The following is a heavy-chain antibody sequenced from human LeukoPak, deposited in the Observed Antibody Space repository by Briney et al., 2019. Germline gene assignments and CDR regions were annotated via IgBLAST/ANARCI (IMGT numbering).Heavy chain of an antibody. CDR3: AKARRGIAAAGDY. CDR1: GFTFSSYS. J-gene: IGHJ4*02. Sequence: GGSLRLSCAASGFTFSSYSMNWVRQAPGKGLEWVSSISSSSSYIYYADSVKGRFTISRDNSKNTLYLQMNSLRAEDTAVYYCAKARRGIAAAGDYWGQGTLVTVSS. CDR2: ISSSSSYI. V-gene: IGHV3-21*04. D-gene: IGHD6-13*01.